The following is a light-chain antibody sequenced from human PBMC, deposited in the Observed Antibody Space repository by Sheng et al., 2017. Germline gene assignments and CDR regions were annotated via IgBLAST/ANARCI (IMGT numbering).Light chain of an antibody. J-gene: IGKJ1*01. Sequence: DIQLTQFPSTLSASVGDRVTITCRASQSISSWLAWYQQKPGKAPKVLIYKASYLESGVPSRFSGSGSGTEFSLTISSLQPDDIATYYCQKYESSWAFGQGTEGGN. CDR3: QKYESSWA. CDR2: KAS. CDR1: QSISSW. V-gene: IGKV1-5*03.